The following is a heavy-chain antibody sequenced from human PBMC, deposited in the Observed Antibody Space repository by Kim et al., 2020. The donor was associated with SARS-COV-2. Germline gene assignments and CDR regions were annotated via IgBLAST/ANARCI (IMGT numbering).Heavy chain of an antibody. D-gene: IGHD4-4*01. CDR2: IYYSGST. CDR1: GGSISSYY. Sequence: SETLSLTCTVSGGSISSYYWSWIRQPPGKGLEWIGYIYYSGSTNYNPSLKSRVTISVDTSKNQFSLKLSSVTAADTAVYYCARSTVTTSYYYYYYMDVW. CDR3: ARSTVTTSYYYYYYMDV. J-gene: IGHJ6*03. V-gene: IGHV4-59*01.